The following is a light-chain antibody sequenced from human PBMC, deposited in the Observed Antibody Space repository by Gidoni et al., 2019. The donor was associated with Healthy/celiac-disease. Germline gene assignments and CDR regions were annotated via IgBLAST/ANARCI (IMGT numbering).Light chain of an antibody. V-gene: IGLV6-57*03. Sequence: SVSESPGKTVTISCTRSSGSIASNYVQWYQQRPGSAPTTVIYEDNQRPSGVPDRFSGSIDSSSNSASRTISGLKTEDEADYYCQSYDSSNVVFGGGTKLTVL. CDR3: QSYDSSNVV. J-gene: IGLJ2*01. CDR1: SGSIASNY. CDR2: EDN.